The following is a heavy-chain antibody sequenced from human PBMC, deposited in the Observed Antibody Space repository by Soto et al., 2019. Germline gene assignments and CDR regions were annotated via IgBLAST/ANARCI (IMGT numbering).Heavy chain of an antibody. Sequence: GGSLRLSCTVSGFTFSAFAMYWVRQAPGKGLEWVALISYDGTNEDYAESVRGRFTISRDNSKNTLYLDMNSLSAEDSAVYFCAKGVVREPSYFDYWGQGTLVTVSS. J-gene: IGHJ4*02. V-gene: IGHV3-30*18. CDR1: GFTFSAFA. CDR2: ISYDGTNE. CDR3: AKGVVREPSYFDY. D-gene: IGHD3-10*01.